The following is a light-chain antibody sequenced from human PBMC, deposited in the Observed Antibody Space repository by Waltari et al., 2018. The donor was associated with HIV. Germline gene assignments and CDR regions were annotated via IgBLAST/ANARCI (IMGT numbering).Light chain of an antibody. CDR3: QQYGSSPRT. CDR2: GAS. Sequence: EIVLTQSPGTLSLSPGERATLPCRASQSVSSSYLAWYQQKPGQAPRHLIYGASSRATGIPDRFSGSGSATDFTLSISRLEPEEFAVYYCQQYGSSPRTFGQGTKLEIK. V-gene: IGKV3-20*01. J-gene: IGKJ2*01. CDR1: QSVSSSY.